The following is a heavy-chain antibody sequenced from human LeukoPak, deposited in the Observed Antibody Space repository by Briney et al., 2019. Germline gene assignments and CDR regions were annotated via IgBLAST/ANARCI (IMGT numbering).Heavy chain of an antibody. CDR1: GGSTNSYY. V-gene: IGHV4-59*01. CDR2: VAYSGST. J-gene: IGHJ5*02. D-gene: IGHD5-12*01. Sequence: KTSETLSLTCTVSGGSTNSYYWSWIRQSPGKGLEWIGYVAYSGSTNYNPSHKSRVTISLDTSKNQFSLKLSSVTAADTAVYYCASTVSGYYFNAWGPGTLVTVSS. CDR3: ASTVSGYYFNA.